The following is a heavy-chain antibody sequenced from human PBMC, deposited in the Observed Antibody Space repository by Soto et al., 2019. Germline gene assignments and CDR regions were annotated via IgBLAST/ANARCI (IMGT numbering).Heavy chain of an antibody. J-gene: IGHJ6*03. CDR3: ARGVLEWLSGHYYYYYMDV. CDR1: GFTFSSYS. Sequence: GGSLRLSCAASGFTFSSYSMNWVRQAPGKGLEWVSSISSSSSYIYYADSVKGRFTISRDNAKNSLYLQMNSLRAEDTAVYYCARGVLEWLSGHYYYYYMDVWGKGTTVTVSS. D-gene: IGHD3-3*01. CDR2: ISSSSSYI. V-gene: IGHV3-21*01.